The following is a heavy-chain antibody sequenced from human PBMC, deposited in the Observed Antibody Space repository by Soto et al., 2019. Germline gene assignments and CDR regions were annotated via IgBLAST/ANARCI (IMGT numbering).Heavy chain of an antibody. CDR3: MLGSGWKDFDY. CDR2: IFYSGST. CDR1: GGSISSSSYY. Sequence: PSETLSLTCTVSGGSISSSSYYWGWIRQPPGKWLEWIGSIFYSGSTYYNPSLKSRVTISVDTSKNQFSLKLSSVTAADTAVYYCMLGSGWKDFDYWGQGTLVTVSS. V-gene: IGHV4-39*01. J-gene: IGHJ4*02. D-gene: IGHD3-22*01.